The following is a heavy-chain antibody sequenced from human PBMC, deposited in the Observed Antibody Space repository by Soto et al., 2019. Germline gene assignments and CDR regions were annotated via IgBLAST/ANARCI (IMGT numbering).Heavy chain of an antibody. Sequence: VGSLRLSCAASGFTFSSYYMSWIRQAPGKGLEWVSYISSSSSYTNYADSVKGRFTISRDNAKNSLYLQMNGLRAEDTAVYYCASQSSEWLLFASWGQGTLVTVSS. V-gene: IGHV3-11*06. D-gene: IGHD5-12*01. CDR1: GFTFSSYY. CDR3: ASQSSEWLLFAS. CDR2: ISSSSSYT. J-gene: IGHJ4*02.